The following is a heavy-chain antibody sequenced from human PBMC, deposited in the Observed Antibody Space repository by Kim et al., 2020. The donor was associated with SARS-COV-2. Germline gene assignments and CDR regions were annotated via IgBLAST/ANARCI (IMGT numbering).Heavy chain of an antibody. J-gene: IGHJ5*02. CDR1: GFTFSDYY. Sequence: GGSLRLSCAASGFTFSDYYMSWIRQAPGKGLEWVSYISSSGSNIYYADSVKGRSTISRDNAQNSLYLQMNSLRAEDTAVYYCARHFVRRSGFDPWGQGTMVTVSS. D-gene: IGHD2-8*01. V-gene: IGHV3-11*01. CDR2: ISSSGSNI. CDR3: ARHFVRRSGFDP.